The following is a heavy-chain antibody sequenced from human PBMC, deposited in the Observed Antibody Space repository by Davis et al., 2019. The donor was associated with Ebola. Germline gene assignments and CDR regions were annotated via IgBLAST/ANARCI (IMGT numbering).Heavy chain of an antibody. J-gene: IGHJ4*02. D-gene: IGHD6-19*01. CDR2: MSYHGSHT. Sequence: PGGSLRLSCEAFAFSFGIYGMHWVRQAPGKGLEWVASMSYHGSHTSYIDSVRGRFTISRDNSKNTLYLHMNGLRAEDTSVYYCARDRLVAVAATYYFDYWGQGTLVTVSS. V-gene: IGHV3-30*03. CDR1: AFSFGIYG. CDR3: ARDRLVAVAATYYFDY.